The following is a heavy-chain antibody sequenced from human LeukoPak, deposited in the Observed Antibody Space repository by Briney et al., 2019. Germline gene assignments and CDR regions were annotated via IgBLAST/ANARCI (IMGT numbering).Heavy chain of an antibody. CDR1: GGSFSGYY. D-gene: IGHD6-13*01. Sequence: SETLSLTCAVYGGSFSGYYWSWIRQPPGKGLEWIGEINHSGSTNYNPSLKSRVTISVDTSKNQFSLKLSSVTAADTAVYYCARRGSWYEGWNYWGQGTLVTVSS. CDR3: ARRGSWYEGWNY. CDR2: INHSGST. V-gene: IGHV4-34*01. J-gene: IGHJ4*02.